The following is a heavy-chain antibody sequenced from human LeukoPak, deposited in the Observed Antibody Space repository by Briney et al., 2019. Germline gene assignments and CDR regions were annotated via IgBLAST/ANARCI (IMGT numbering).Heavy chain of an antibody. CDR2: INPNSGGT. V-gene: IGHV1-2*02. CDR1: GYTFTGYY. J-gene: IGHJ3*02. D-gene: IGHD1-26*01. CDR3: ARVSGSYYSDAFDI. Sequence: ASVKVSCKASGYTFTGYYMHWVRQAPGQGLEWMGWINPNSGGTNYAQKFQGRVTMTRDTSISTAYMELSRLRSDDAAVYYCARVSGSYYSDAFDIWGQGTMVTVSS.